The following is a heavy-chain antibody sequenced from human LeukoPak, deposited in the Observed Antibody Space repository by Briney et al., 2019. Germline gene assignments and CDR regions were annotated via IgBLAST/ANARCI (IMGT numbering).Heavy chain of an antibody. CDR3: ARGGGYASPIGY. D-gene: IGHD5-12*01. Sequence: PSETLSLTCTLPGASISTYYWSWVRQPPGKGLEWIGYIYHSGSTNYNPSLKSRVTISVDTSKNHFSLKLSSVTAADTAAYYCARGGGYASPIGYWGQGALVTVSS. CDR1: GASISTYY. V-gene: IGHV4-59*01. CDR2: IYHSGST. J-gene: IGHJ4*02.